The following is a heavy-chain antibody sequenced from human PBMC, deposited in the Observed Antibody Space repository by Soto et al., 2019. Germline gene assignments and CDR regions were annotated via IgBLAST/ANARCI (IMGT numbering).Heavy chain of an antibody. J-gene: IGHJ6*02. CDR2: IYYNGDT. CDR1: DGSISTGGYY. CDR3: AKFHYGRTGYGMDV. D-gene: IGHD3-9*01. Sequence: QVQLQESGPGLVKPSQTLSLTCTVSDGSISTGGYYWNWVRQHPGKGLEWIGYIYYNGDTYFNPSLQSRVTMLVETSNKRFSLILRSVTAADTAVYYCAKFHYGRTGYGMDVWGQGTAVTVSS. V-gene: IGHV4-31*03.